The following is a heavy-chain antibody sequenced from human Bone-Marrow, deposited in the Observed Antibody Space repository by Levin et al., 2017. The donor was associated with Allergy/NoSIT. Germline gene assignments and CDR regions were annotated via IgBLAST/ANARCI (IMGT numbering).Heavy chain of an antibody. V-gene: IGHV1-2*02. CDR3: ARDWGFTYRQPFDY. CDR1: GYTFTGYY. CDR2: IKPDSGGT. J-gene: IGHJ4*02. D-gene: IGHD7-27*01. Sequence: ASVKVSCKASGYTFTGYYLHWVRQAPGQGLEWMGWIKPDSGGTKYAQKFEGTVTMTRDTSSSTAYMEVTRLKSDDTAVYYCARDWGFTYRQPFDYWGQGTLVTVSS.